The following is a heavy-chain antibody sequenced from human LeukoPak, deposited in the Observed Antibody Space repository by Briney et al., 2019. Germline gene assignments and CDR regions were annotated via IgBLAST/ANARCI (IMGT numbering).Heavy chain of an antibody. V-gene: IGHV3-48*04. CDR3: ARMGHYDSSGYYWVY. D-gene: IGHD3-22*01. Sequence: GSLRLSCAASGFTFSSYWMHWVRQAPGKGLEWVSYISSSGSTIYYADSVKGRFTISRDNAKNSLYLQMNSLRAEDTAVYYCARMGHYDSSGYYWVYWGQGTLVTVSS. J-gene: IGHJ4*02. CDR1: GFTFSSYW. CDR2: ISSSGSTI.